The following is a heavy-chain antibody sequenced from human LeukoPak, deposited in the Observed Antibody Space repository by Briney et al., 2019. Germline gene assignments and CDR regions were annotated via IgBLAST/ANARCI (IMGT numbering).Heavy chain of an antibody. CDR1: GFTFSSYW. D-gene: IGHD4-17*01. CDR2: IKQDGSEK. V-gene: IGHV3-7*01. Sequence: GGSLRLSCAASGFTFSSYWMSWVRQAPGKGLEWVANIKQDGSEKYYVDSVKGRFTIPRDNSQNTLYLQMNSLRAEDTAVYYCAAPLTVIPYWGQGTLVTVSS. CDR3: AAPLTVIPY. J-gene: IGHJ4*02.